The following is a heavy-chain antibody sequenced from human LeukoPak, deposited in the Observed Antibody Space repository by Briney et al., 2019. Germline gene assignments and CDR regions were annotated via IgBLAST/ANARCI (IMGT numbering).Heavy chain of an antibody. CDR3: ARAGEDSGSYFFDY. D-gene: IGHD1-26*01. CDR1: GFTFSNSG. Sequence: GGSLRLSCAASGFTFSNSGMHWVRQAPGEGLEWVAVISYDGSIQYYADSVKGRFTISRDNSKNTLYLQMNSLRAEDTAVYYCARAGEDSGSYFFDYWGQGTLVIVSS. J-gene: IGHJ4*02. V-gene: IGHV3-30*03. CDR2: ISYDGSIQ.